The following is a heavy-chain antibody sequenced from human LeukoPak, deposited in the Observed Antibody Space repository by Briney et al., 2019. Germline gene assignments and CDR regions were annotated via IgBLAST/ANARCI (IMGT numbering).Heavy chain of an antibody. CDR1: GGSISSGGYY. D-gene: IGHD1-26*01. Sequence: SQTLSLTCTVSGGSISSGGYYWSWIRQHPGKGLEWIGYIYYSGSTYYNPSLKSRVIISVDTSKNQFSLKLSSVTAADTAVYYCASGSYLRHASFDIWGQGTMVTVSS. J-gene: IGHJ3*02. CDR2: IYYSGST. CDR3: ASGSYLRHASFDI. V-gene: IGHV4-31*03.